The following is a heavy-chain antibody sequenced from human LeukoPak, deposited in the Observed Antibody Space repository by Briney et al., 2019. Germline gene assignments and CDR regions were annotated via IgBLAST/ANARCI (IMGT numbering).Heavy chain of an antibody. CDR1: GYTFTSYA. CDR3: ARDSGSGNNDY. D-gene: IGHD1-26*01. V-gene: IGHV1-3*01. CDR2: ISAGNGNT. Sequence: GDSVKVSCKASGYTFTSYAIHWVRQAPGQRLEWMGWISAGNGNTKYSQNFQGRVTFISNTSATTAFMELSSLRSEGAAVYYCARDSGSGNNDYWGQGTLVTVSS. J-gene: IGHJ4*02.